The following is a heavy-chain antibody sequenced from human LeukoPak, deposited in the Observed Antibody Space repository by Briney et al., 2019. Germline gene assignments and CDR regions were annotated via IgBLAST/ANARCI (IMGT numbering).Heavy chain of an antibody. CDR1: GGSISSYY. D-gene: IGHD3-22*01. CDR3: ARQAGVGPVIDSNGYYGSRALYYFDY. V-gene: IGHV4-4*07. CDR2: IYTSGST. J-gene: IGHJ4*02. Sequence: SETLSLTCTVSGGSISSYYWSWIRQPAGKGLEWIGRIYTSGSTNYNPSLKSRVTMSVDTSKNQFSLKLSSVTAADTAVYYCARQAGVGPVIDSNGYYGSRALYYFDYWGQGIMVTVSS.